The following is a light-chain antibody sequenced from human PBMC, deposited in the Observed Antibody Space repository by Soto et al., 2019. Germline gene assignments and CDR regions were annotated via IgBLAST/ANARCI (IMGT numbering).Light chain of an antibody. CDR2: SDD. CDR1: SSNIGSNA. CDR3: AAWGDSLNTWV. V-gene: IGLV1-44*01. Sequence: QSVLTQPPSASGTPGQRVTISCSGSSSNIGSNAVSWYQHFQGTAPKVLIYSDDQRPSGVPDRFSGSKSGTSASLAISGLRAEDEADYFCAAWGDSLNTWVFGGGTKVTVL. J-gene: IGLJ3*02.